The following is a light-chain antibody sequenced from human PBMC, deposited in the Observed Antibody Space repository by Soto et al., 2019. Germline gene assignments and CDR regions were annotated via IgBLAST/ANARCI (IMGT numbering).Light chain of an antibody. CDR3: QQYGNSPWT. CDR2: GAS. Sequence: EIVLTQSPGTLSLSPGERATLSCRASQSVSSNYLAWCQQKPGQAPRLLIYGASSRATGIPDRFSGSGSGTDFTITISRLEPEDVAVFYCQQYGNSPWTFGQGTKVEIK. CDR1: QSVSSNY. J-gene: IGKJ1*01. V-gene: IGKV3-20*01.